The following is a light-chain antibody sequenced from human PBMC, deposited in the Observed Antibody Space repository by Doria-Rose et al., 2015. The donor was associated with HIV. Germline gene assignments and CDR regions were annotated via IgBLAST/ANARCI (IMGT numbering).Light chain of an antibody. CDR1: QSVSTD. CDR2: GAS. Sequence: EIVLTQSPETLSESPGESATLSCSASQSVSTDYDWYQHKPGQDPRLLISGASTRATGIPARFSGSGSGTEFTLTISSLQPEDFAIYCCHQYNNWPTFGQGTRLDIK. CDR3: HQYNNWPT. J-gene: IGKJ5*01. V-gene: IGKV3-15*01.